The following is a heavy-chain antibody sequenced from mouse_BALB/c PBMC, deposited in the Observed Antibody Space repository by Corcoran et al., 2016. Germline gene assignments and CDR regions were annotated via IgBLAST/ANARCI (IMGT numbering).Heavy chain of an antibody. D-gene: IGHD1-1*01. J-gene: IGHJ3*01. CDR1: GYTFTRYW. Sequence: QVQLQQSGAELMKPGASVKISCKATGYTFTRYWIEWVKQRPGHGLEWIGEILPGSSSTNYNEKFKGKAIFTADTSSNTAYMQLSSLTSEDSAGDYCARGDYYGSSTAWFAYWGEGTLVTVSA. CDR3: ARGDYYGSSTAWFAY. V-gene: IGHV1-9*01. CDR2: ILPGSSST.